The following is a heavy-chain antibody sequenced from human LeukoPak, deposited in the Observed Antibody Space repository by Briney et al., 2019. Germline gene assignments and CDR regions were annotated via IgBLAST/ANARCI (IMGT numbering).Heavy chain of an antibody. CDR3: AKDLGPTGAAWFDP. J-gene: IGHJ5*02. Sequence: GGSLRLSCAASGFTFDEYAMHWVRQPPGKGLEWVSLISGDGGSTYSADSVKGRFTISRDNSKNSLYLQMDSPRTEDTAFYYCAKDLGPTGAAWFDPWGQGTLVTVSS. CDR1: GFTFDEYA. D-gene: IGHD1-14*01. CDR2: ISGDGGST. V-gene: IGHV3-43*02.